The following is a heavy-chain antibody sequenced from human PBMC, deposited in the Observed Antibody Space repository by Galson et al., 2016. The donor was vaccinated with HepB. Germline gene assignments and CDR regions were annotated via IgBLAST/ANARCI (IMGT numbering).Heavy chain of an antibody. V-gene: IGHV4-4*02. D-gene: IGHD3-10*01. CDR3: AAGNYFYFGLDV. CDR2: ISHSGSI. CDR1: GDSVTSPYW. Sequence: ETLSLTCAVSGDSVTSPYWWSWVRLPPGKGLEWIGEISHSGSINYNPSLKSRVTISVDKSKNQCSLKLSSVTAADAAVYYCAAGNYFYFGLDVWGQGTTVTVSS. J-gene: IGHJ6*02.